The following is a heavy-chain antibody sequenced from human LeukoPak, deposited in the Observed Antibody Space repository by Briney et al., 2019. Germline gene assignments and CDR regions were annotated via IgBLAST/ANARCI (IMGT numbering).Heavy chain of an antibody. D-gene: IGHD3-10*01. Sequence: GGSLRLSYAASGFTFSSYAMSWVRQAPGKGLEWVSAISGSGGSTYYADSVKGRFTISRDNSKNTLYLQMNSLRADDTAVYYCAQGGDFPVGAGDYWGQGTLVTVSS. CDR2: ISGSGGST. CDR3: AQGGDFPVGAGDY. CDR1: GFTFSSYA. V-gene: IGHV3-23*01. J-gene: IGHJ4*02.